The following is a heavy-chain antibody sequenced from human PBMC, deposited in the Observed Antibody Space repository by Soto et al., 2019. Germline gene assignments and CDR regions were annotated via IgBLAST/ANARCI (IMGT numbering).Heavy chain of an antibody. D-gene: IGHD3-22*01. CDR2: IRSKAYGGTT. Sequence: PGGSLRLSCTASGFTFGDYAMSWVRQAPGKGLEWVGFIRSKAYGGTTEYAASVKGRFTISRDDSKSIAYLQMNSLKTEDTAVYYCTRDNKITINYYYDSRVPTGMDVWGQGTTVTVSS. CDR1: GFTFGDYA. J-gene: IGHJ6*02. CDR3: TRDNKITINYYYDSRVPTGMDV. V-gene: IGHV3-49*04.